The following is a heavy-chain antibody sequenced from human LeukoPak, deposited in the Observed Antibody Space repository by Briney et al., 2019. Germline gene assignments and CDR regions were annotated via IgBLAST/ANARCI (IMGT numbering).Heavy chain of an antibody. D-gene: IGHD4-4*01. Sequence: GGSLRLSCAASGFTFSNYAMSWVRQAPGKGLEWVSGITSSGSSTYYADSVKGRFTIARDKSKNTLYLQMNSLRAEDTAVYYCAKDLYTVITALDYWGQGSLVTVSS. CDR3: AKDLYTVITALDY. CDR2: ITSSGSST. J-gene: IGHJ4*02. CDR1: GFTFSNYA. V-gene: IGHV3-23*01.